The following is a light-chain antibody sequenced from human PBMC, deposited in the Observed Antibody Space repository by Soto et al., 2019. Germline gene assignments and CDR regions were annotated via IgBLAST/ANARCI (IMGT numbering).Light chain of an antibody. CDR3: SSYTSSRLYV. J-gene: IGLJ1*01. CDR1: SSDVGGYNY. Sequence: QSALTQPASVSGSPGQSITISCTGTSSDVGGYNYVSWYQQHPGKAPKLMIYDVSNRPSGVSNRFSGSKSGNTASLTISGLQAGDEADYSCSSYTSSRLYVFGTGTKVTVL. V-gene: IGLV2-14*01. CDR2: DVS.